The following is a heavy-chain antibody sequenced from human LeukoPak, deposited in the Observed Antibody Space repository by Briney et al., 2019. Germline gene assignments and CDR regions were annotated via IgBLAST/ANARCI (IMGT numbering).Heavy chain of an antibody. CDR2: IYHSGST. CDR1: GGSISSGGYS. J-gene: IGHJ4*02. D-gene: IGHD4-17*01. V-gene: IGHV4-30-2*01. Sequence: SETLSLTCAVSGGSISSGGYSWSWIRQPPGKGLEWIGYIYHSGSTYYNPSLKSRVTISVDRSKNQFSLKLSSVTAADTAVYYCARAGGDYVPIDYWGQGTLVTVSS. CDR3: ARAGGDYVPIDY.